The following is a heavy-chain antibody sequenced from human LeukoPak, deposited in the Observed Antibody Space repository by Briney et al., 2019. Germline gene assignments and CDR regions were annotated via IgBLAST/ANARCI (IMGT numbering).Heavy chain of an antibody. CDR3: ARRWLPNYYGSGRKYEGYFDY. CDR1: GFTFSSYN. CDR2: ITSGSSYI. D-gene: IGHD3-10*01. Sequence: PGGSLRLSCAASGFTFSSYNMNWVRQAPGKGLEWVSSITSGSSYIYYADSVKGRFTISRDNAKNSLYLQMNSLRAEDTAVYYCARRWLPNYYGSGRKYEGYFDYWGQGTLVTVSS. J-gene: IGHJ4*02. V-gene: IGHV3-21*01.